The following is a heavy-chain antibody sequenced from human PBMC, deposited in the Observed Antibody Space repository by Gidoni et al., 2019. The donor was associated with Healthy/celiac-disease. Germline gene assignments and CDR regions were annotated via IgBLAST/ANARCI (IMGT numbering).Heavy chain of an antibody. V-gene: IGHV4-39*01. CDR1: GGSISSSSYY. CDR2: IYYSGST. CDR3: ARTGYGDYLFEFRFDP. J-gene: IGHJ5*02. D-gene: IGHD4-17*01. Sequence: QLQLQESGPGLVKPSETLYLTCTVSGGSISSSSYYWGWIRQPPGKGLEWIGSIYYSGSTYYNPSLKSRVTISVDTSKNQFSLKLSSVTAADTAVYYCARTGYGDYLFEFRFDPWGQGTLVTVSS.